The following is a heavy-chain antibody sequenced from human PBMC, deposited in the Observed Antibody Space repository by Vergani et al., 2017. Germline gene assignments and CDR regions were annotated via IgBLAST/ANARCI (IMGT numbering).Heavy chain of an antibody. CDR3: ARNFYSYGFHLPRY. J-gene: IGHJ4*02. D-gene: IGHD5-18*01. CDR1: GYTFTSYA. V-gene: IGHV1-3*01. Sequence: QVQLVQSGAEVKKPGASVKVSCKASGYTFTSYAMHWVRQAPGQRLKWMGWINAGNGNTKYSQKFQGRVTITRDTSASTAYMELSSLRSEDTAVYYCARNFYSYGFHLPRYWGQGTLVTVSS. CDR2: INAGNGNT.